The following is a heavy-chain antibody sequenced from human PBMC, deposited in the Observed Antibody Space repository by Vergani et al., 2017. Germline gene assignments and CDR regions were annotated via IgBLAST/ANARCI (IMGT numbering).Heavy chain of an antibody. CDR3: ATLDIVATIRAFDI. J-gene: IGHJ3*02. Sequence: QVQLVQSGAEVKKPGASVKVSCKVSGYTLTELSMHWVRQAPGKGLEWLGGFGPEDGETIYAQKFQGRVTMTEDTSTDTAYMELSSLRSEDTAVYYCATLDIVATIRAFDIWGQGTMVTVSS. V-gene: IGHV1-24*01. CDR2: FGPEDGET. D-gene: IGHD5-12*01. CDR1: GYTLTELS.